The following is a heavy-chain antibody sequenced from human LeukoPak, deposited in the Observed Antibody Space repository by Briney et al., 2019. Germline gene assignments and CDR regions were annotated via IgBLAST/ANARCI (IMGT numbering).Heavy chain of an antibody. CDR1: GFTFSSYE. J-gene: IGHJ3*02. CDR2: SSSGASFI. Sequence: GGSLRLFCAASGFTFSSYEMNWVRHAPGGGLVWVSYSSSGASFIYSADSVEGRFIISRDNAKNSLSLQMSSLRAEDTAVYYCAREVLDAFDIWGQGTMVAVSS. V-gene: IGHV3-48*03. CDR3: AREVLDAFDI.